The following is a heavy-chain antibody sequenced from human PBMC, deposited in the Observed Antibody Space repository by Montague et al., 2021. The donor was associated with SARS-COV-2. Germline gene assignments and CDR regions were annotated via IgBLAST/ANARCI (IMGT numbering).Heavy chain of an antibody. Sequence: SDTLSLTCTVSGDSTSCPNCYWGWIRQAPGKGLDWIGTIYNSGTTYYNPSLKSRLTISIDTSKNQSSLKLTSVTAADTAVYYCARHRNYGDHSLDNWFHPWGQGTLVTVSS. CDR3: ARHRNYGDHSLDNWFHP. CDR2: IYNSGTT. CDR1: GDSTSCPNCY. V-gene: IGHV4-39*01. D-gene: IGHD4-17*01. J-gene: IGHJ5*02.